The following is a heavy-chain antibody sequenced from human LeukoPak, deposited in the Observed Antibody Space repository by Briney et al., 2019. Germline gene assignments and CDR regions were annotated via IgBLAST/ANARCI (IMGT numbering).Heavy chain of an antibody. CDR3: TTDLIVSSP. CDR1: GFTFSSYG. D-gene: IGHD1-26*01. J-gene: IGHJ5*02. V-gene: IGHV3-15*01. CDR2: IKSKTDGGTT. Sequence: GGSLRLSCAASGFTFSSYGMHWVRQAPGKGPEWVGRIKSKTDGGTTDYAAPVKGRFTISRDDSKNTLYLQMNSLKTEDTAVYYCTTDLIVSSPWGQGTLVTVSS.